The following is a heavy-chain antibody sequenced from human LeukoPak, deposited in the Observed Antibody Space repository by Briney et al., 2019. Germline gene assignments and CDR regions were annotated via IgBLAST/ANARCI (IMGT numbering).Heavy chain of an antibody. CDR1: GFTFSTYA. CDR2: TSSDGTVK. CDR3: ANYFDY. V-gene: IGHV3-30-3*01. Sequence: GGSLRLSCAASGFTFSTYAMHWVRQAPGKGLEWVAVTSSDGTVKYYPDSVKGRFTISRDNSKNTLYLQMNSLRAEDTAVYYCANYFDYWGQGTLVTVSS. J-gene: IGHJ4*02.